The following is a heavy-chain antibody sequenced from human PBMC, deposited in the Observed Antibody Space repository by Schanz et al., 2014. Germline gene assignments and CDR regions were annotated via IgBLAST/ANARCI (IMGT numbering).Heavy chain of an antibody. CDR1: GFTFSSYG. CDR2: ISGSGGST. CDR3: ARGTDWNLHY. Sequence: EVQLVESGGGVVQFGRSLRLSCVASGFTFSSYGMHWVRQAPGKGLEWVSGISGSGGSTYYADSVKGQFTISRDNSKNTLYLQMNSLRAEDTAVYYCARGTDWNLHYWGQGALVTDSS. V-gene: IGHV3-23*04. J-gene: IGHJ4*02. D-gene: IGHD1-1*01.